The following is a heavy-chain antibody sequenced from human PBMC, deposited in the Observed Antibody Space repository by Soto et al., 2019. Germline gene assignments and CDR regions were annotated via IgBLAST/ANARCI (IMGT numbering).Heavy chain of an antibody. CDR1: GYTFTSYD. V-gene: IGHV1-8*01. Sequence: QVQLVQAGAEAKKPGASVKVSCKTSGYTFTSYDLNWVRQATGQGREWMGWMNAKSGNTANAQKFQGRVTMTRNTSIRTAYMELSSLRSEDTAVYYCARERSRGAFDIWGQGTMVTVSS. J-gene: IGHJ3*02. CDR2: MNAKSGNT. CDR3: ARERSRGAFDI.